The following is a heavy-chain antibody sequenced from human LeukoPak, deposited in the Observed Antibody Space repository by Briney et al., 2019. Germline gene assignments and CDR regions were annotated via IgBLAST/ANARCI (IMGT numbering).Heavy chain of an antibody. D-gene: IGHD1-20*01. V-gene: IGHV3-48*03. Sequence: GGSLRLSCAASGFTFSSYEMNWVRQAPGKGLEWVSYISSSSTIIYYADSVKGRFTISRDNAKNSLYLQMNSLRAEDTAVHYCARGDRYDWDYYYYMDVWGKGTTVTISS. CDR3: ARGDRYDWDYYYYMDV. CDR2: ISSSSTII. CDR1: GFTFSSYE. J-gene: IGHJ6*03.